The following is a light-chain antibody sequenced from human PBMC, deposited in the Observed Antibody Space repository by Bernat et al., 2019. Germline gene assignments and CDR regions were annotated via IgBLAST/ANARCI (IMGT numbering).Light chain of an antibody. CDR1: SSNIGSNT. V-gene: IGLV1-44*01. J-gene: IGLJ3*02. CDR3: AAWDDSLNGWV. CDR2: NNN. Sequence: QSVLTQPPSASGTPGQRVTIPCSGSSSNIGSNTVTWYQQLPGTAPKLLIYNNNQRPSGVPDRFSGSKSGTSASLAISGLQSEDEADYYCAAWDDSLNGWVFGGGTKLTV.